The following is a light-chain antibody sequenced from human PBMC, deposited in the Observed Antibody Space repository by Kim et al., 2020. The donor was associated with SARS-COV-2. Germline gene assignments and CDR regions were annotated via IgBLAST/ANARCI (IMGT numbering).Light chain of an antibody. J-gene: IGKJ2*02. V-gene: IGKV3-15*01. CDR2: GAS. Sequence: EIVMTQSPATLSVSPGERATLSCRASQSVSSNLAWYQQKPGQAPRLLIYGASTRATGIPARFSGSGSGTEFTLTISSLQSEDFAVYYCQQYNNWPWGTFGQGTKLEI. CDR1: QSVSSN. CDR3: QQYNNWPWGT.